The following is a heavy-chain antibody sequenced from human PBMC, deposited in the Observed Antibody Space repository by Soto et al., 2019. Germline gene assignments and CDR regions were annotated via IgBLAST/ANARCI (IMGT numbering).Heavy chain of an antibody. CDR1: GLTVSGKKY. V-gene: IGHV3-53*01. Sequence: DVQLVESGGGLIQPGASLRLSCAAFGLTVSGKKYVAWVRQAPGKGLEWVSALYDVDGSFYADSVKGRFTTSSDSSKTTVYLQMNGLRPDDTAVYYCASWLEREHAYDVWGHGTTVTVSS. D-gene: IGHD1-1*01. CDR2: LYDVDGS. J-gene: IGHJ3*01. CDR3: ASWLEREHAYDV.